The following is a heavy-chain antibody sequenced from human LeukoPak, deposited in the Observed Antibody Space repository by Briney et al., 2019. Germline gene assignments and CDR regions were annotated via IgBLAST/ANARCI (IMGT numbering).Heavy chain of an antibody. J-gene: IGHJ4*02. V-gene: IGHV3-30*02. CDR1: GFTFTRSA. D-gene: IGHD1-26*01. CDR2: IQYDGDNK. CDR3: AKRWDSTWSYFDL. Sequence: GGSLRLSCVASGFTFTRSAMLWVRQAPGKGLEWVAFIQYDGDNKYYADSVKGRFTISRDDSQNTLYLQMNSLTVEDTAVYYCAKRWDSTWSYFDLWGQGTLVTVSS.